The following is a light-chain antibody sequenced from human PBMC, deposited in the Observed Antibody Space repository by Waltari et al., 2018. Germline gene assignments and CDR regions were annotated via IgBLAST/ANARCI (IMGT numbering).Light chain of an antibody. V-gene: IGKV3-20*01. CDR3: QHYLRLPVT. Sequence: EIVLTQSPGTLSLSPGESATLPCRTSQSVTRALAWYQQKPGQAPRLLIYGASNRATGIPDRFSGSGSGTDFILTISSLEPEDFAVYYCQHYLRLPVTFGQGTKVEVK. CDR1: QSVTRA. CDR2: GAS. J-gene: IGKJ1*01.